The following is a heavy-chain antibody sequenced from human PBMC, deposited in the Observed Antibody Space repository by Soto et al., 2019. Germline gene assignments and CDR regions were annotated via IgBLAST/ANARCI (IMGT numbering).Heavy chain of an antibody. CDR3: ARYMYYDFWSGYWRAGDYYYGMDV. J-gene: IGHJ6*02. CDR2: IYYSGST. D-gene: IGHD3-3*01. Sequence: SETLSLTCTVSGGSISSSSYYWGWIRQPPGKGLEWIGSIYYSGSTYYNPSLKSRVTISVDTSKNQFSLKLSSVTAADTAVYYCARYMYYDFWSGYWRAGDYYYGMDVWGQGTTVTVS. V-gene: IGHV4-39*01. CDR1: GGSISSSSYY.